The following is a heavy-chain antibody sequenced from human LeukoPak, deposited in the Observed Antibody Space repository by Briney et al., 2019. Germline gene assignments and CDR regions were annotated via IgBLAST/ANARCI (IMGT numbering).Heavy chain of an antibody. CDR1: GGSISSGTYY. CDR3: ARGTYTSSRFDP. V-gene: IGHV4-39*01. J-gene: IGHJ5*02. CDR2: IYYSGST. Sequence: PSETLSLTCTVSGGSISSGTYYWGWIRQPPGKGLEWIGSIYYSGSTYYTPSLKSRVTISVDTSRNQLSLKLSSVTAADTAMYYCARGTYTSSRFDPWGQGTLVTVSS. D-gene: IGHD6-6*01.